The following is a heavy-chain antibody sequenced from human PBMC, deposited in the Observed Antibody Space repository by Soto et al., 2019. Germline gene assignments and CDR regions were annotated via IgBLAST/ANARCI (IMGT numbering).Heavy chain of an antibody. V-gene: IGHV3-11*03. CDR2: ISTASDT. Sequence: QVQLMQSGGGLVKPGGSLRISCAASGSMFSDYYMTWIRQTPVKGLEWVAYISTASDTTYVDSVRGRFTIYRDNARNSLYLQMNSVRAEDSAVYFCARGHYTMDVWGQWTHVTVS. CDR1: GSMFSDYY. J-gene: IGHJ6*02. CDR3: ARGHYTMDV.